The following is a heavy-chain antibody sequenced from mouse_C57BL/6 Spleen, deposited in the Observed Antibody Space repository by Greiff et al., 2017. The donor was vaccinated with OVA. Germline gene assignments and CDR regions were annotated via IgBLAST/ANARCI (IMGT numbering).Heavy chain of an antibody. CDR2: IHPTSGCY. V-gene: IGHV1-64*01. Sequence: QVQLQQPGAELVKPWASVKLSCQASGYTFTRYWMHWVEQRPGPGLEWIGMIHPTSGCYNYNEKFKSKATQTVDKSSSTAYMQLSSLTSEDAAVYYCAREGDEYDEDYWGQGTTLTVSS. CDR3: AREGDEYDEDY. D-gene: IGHD2-4*01. J-gene: IGHJ2*01. CDR1: GYTFTRYW.